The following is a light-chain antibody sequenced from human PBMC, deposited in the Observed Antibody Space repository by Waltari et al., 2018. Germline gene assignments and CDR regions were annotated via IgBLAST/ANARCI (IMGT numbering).Light chain of an antibody. CDR2: DAS. CDR3: QQRRAWPT. J-gene: IGKJ3*01. V-gene: IGKV3-11*01. Sequence: MVLTQSPATLSLSPGESATLPCRASQSVNSALAWYQQKPGQAPRLLIYDASIRATGIPARFSGSGSGTDFTLTISSLEPEDFAVYYCQQRRAWPTFGPGTKVDIK. CDR1: QSVNSA.